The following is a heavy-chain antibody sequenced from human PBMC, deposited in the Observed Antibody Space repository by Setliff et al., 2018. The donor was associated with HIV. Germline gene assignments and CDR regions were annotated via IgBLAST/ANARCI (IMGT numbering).Heavy chain of an antibody. CDR3: ARPSLGIGGGSIFDS. Sequence: SETLSLTCTVSGGSISSYYWAWIRQPPGKGLEWIGNIHFSGSTYYNPSLKSRVTIYVGTSKQQVFLSLSSVTAADTAIYYCARPSLGIGGGSIFDSWGQGILVTVSS. V-gene: IGHV4-39*01. D-gene: IGHD7-27*01. CDR1: GGSISSYY. CDR2: IHFSGST. J-gene: IGHJ4*02.